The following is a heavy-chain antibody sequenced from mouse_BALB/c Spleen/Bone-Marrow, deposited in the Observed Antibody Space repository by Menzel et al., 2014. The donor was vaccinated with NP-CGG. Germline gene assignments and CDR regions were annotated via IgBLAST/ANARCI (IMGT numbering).Heavy chain of an antibody. J-gene: IGHJ1*01. CDR3: ARVYGWYFDV. V-gene: IGHV5-6-3*01. CDR2: INNNGGST. D-gene: IGHD1-1*01. CDR1: GFTFSSYG. Sequence: EVQLVESGGGLVQPGGSLKLSCVASGFTFSSYGMSWVRQTPDKRLELVATINNNGGSTYYPDSVKGQFTISRDNAKNTLYLQMSSLKSEDTAMYYRARVYGWYFDVWSAGTTVTVSS.